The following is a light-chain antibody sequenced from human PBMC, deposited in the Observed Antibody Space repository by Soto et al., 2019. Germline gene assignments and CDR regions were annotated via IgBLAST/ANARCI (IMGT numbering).Light chain of an antibody. CDR2: SNN. CDR1: SSNIKTNG. J-gene: IGLJ2*01. Sequence: QSVLTQPPSASGTPGQRVTISCSGGSSNIKTNGVSWYQQVPGAAPKLLIYSNNQRPSGAPDRFSGSKSGTSASLAIGGLQSEDEATYHCASWDDSLNGLVFGGWPKLTVL. V-gene: IGLV1-44*01. CDR3: ASWDDSLNGLV.